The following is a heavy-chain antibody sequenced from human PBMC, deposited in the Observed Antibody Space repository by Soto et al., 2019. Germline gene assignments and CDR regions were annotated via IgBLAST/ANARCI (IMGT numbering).Heavy chain of an antibody. Sequence: LSLTCTVSGGSVSSAIYYWTRIRQPPGKGLEWIGYVYYSGTTKSNPSLKSRVIISLDTSKNQFSLKLSSVTAADTAVYYCARWHYYDSSGYRSFDYWGQGTPVTVSS. V-gene: IGHV4-61*01. CDR1: GGSVSSAIYY. D-gene: IGHD3-22*01. CDR3: ARWHYYDSSGYRSFDY. CDR2: VYYSGTT. J-gene: IGHJ4*02.